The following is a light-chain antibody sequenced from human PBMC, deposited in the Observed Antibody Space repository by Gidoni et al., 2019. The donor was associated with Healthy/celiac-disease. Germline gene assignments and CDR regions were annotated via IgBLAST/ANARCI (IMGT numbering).Light chain of an antibody. CDR3: MRSIQLPWT. Sequence: SCKSSQSLLHSDGKTYLYWYLQKPGQPPQLLISEVSNRFSGVPDRFSGSGSGAYITLIISRVEAEDGGVYCCMRSIQLPWTFGQGTKVEIK. J-gene: IGKJ1*01. CDR1: QSLLHSDGKTY. V-gene: IGKV2D-29*01. CDR2: EVS.